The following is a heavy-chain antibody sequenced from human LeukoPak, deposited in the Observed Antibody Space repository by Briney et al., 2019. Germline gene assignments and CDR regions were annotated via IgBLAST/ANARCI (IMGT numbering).Heavy chain of an antibody. CDR2: IYYSGST. J-gene: IGHJ4*02. Sequence: SETLSFTCTVSGGSVSSGSYYWSWIRQPPGKGLEWIGYIYYSGSTNYNPSLKSRVTISVDTSKNQFSLKLSSVTAADTAVYYCARWVYCGGDCYAFDYWGQGTLVTVSS. V-gene: IGHV4-61*01. CDR3: ARWVYCGGDCYAFDY. D-gene: IGHD2-21*02. CDR1: GGSVSSGSYY.